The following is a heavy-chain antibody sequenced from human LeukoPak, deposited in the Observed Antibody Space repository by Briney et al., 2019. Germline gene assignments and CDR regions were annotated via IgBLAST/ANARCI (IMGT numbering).Heavy chain of an antibody. Sequence: GGSLRLSCAASGFTFSNYWIHWVRQASGKGLVWVSRIDNAGSITTYADSAKGRFTISRDNAENTLYLQMNSLRVEDTAVYYCVRSAFHAGSGNYYDYWGQGTLVTVSS. CDR3: VRSAFHAGSGNYYDY. CDR2: IDNAGSIT. V-gene: IGHV3-74*03. J-gene: IGHJ4*02. CDR1: GFTFSNYW. D-gene: IGHD3-22*01.